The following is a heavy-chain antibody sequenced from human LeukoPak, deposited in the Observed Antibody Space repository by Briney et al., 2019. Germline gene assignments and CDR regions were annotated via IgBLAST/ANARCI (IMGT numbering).Heavy chain of an antibody. Sequence: VASVKVSCKASGYSFTGYAMNWVRQAPGQGLEWMGWISAYNGNTNYAQKLQGRVTMTTDTSTSTAYMELRSLRSDDTAVYYCARVPEYSSGWFDYWGQGTLVTVSS. D-gene: IGHD6-19*01. CDR3: ARVPEYSSGWFDY. CDR2: ISAYNGNT. CDR1: GYSFTGYA. J-gene: IGHJ4*02. V-gene: IGHV1-18*01.